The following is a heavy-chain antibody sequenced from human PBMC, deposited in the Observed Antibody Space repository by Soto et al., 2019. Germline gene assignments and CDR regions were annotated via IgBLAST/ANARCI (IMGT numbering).Heavy chain of an antibody. CDR2: ISFDGSTE. Sequence: QVQLVESGGGVVQPGRSLRLSCAASGFTFISYAMHWVLPAPGKGLEWVAVISFDGSTEYYADSVKGRFTISRDNSKNTVYLQMNSLRPEHTAVYYCARSRHGSGRYTHFYYGLDVWGQGTTVTVSS. V-gene: IGHV3-30-3*01. CDR3: ARSRHGSGRYTHFYYGLDV. D-gene: IGHD3-10*01. J-gene: IGHJ6*02. CDR1: GFTFISYA.